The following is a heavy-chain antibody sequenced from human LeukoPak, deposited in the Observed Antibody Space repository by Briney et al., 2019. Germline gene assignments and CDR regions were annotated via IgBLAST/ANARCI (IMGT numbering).Heavy chain of an antibody. D-gene: IGHD3-9*01. Sequence: GGSLRLSCAASGFTFSSYAMHWVRQAPGKGLEWVAVISYDESNKYYADSVKGRFTISRDNSKNTLYLQMNSLRAEDTAVYYCASARYFDWLLQASWGQGTLVTVSS. V-gene: IGHV3-30*04. CDR1: GFTFSSYA. J-gene: IGHJ5*02. CDR2: ISYDESNK. CDR3: ASARYFDWLLQAS.